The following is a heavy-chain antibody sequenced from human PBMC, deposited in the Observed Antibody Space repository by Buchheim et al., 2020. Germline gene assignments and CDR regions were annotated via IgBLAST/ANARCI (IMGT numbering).Heavy chain of an antibody. Sequence: QVQLVESGGGVVQPGRSLRLSCAASGFTFSSYGMHWVRQAPGKGLEWVAVISYDGSNKYYADSVKGRFTISRDNSKNTLYLQMNSLRAEDTAVYYCAKDLQYYYYDSSGYYSSYYYGMDVWGQGTT. CDR2: ISYDGSNK. J-gene: IGHJ6*02. D-gene: IGHD3-22*01. V-gene: IGHV3-30*18. CDR3: AKDLQYYYYDSSGYYSSYYYGMDV. CDR1: GFTFSSYG.